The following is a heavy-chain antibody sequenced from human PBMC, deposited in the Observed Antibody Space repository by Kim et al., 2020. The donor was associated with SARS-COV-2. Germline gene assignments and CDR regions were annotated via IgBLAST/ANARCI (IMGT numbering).Heavy chain of an antibody. CDR2: ISWNSGSI. J-gene: IGHJ3*02. Sequence: GGSLRLSCAASGFTFDDYAMHWVRQAPGKGLEWVSGISWNSGSIGYADSVKGRFTISRDNAKNSLYLQMNSLRAEDTALYYCAKDIERTYYDILTGYYRRENAFYIWGQGTMVTVSS. CDR1: GFTFDDYA. CDR3: AKDIERTYYDILTGYYRRENAFYI. V-gene: IGHV3-9*01. D-gene: IGHD3-9*01.